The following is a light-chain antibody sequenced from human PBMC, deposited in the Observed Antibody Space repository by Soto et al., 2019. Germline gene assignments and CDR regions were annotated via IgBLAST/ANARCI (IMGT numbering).Light chain of an antibody. CDR3: QKCKVAPFT. CDR2: AAS. J-gene: IGKJ4*01. CDR1: QGIDNH. V-gene: IGKV1-27*01. Sequence: DIHMTQSPSSLSASVLDIVTITFLASQGIDNHLAWYQQKPGKAPKLLIYAASTLQSGVPSRFTGSGSGTDFTLTISSLQPEDAAIYYCQKCKVAPFTFGGGTKVDIK.